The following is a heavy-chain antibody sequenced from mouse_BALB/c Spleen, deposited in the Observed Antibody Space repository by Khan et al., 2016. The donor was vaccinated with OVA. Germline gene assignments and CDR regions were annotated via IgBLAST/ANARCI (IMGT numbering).Heavy chain of an antibody. J-gene: IGHJ4*01. CDR3: AREKYYGYAVDY. CDR1: GYSITSNYA. D-gene: IGHD1-1*01. Sequence: EVQLQESGPGLVKPSQSLSLTCTVTGYSITSNYAWNWIRQFPGNKLEWMGYISYSGSTSYNPSLKSRISITRDTSKNQFFLQLNSVTTEDTATYCCAREKYYGYAVDYWGQGTSVTVSS. V-gene: IGHV3-2*02. CDR2: ISYSGST.